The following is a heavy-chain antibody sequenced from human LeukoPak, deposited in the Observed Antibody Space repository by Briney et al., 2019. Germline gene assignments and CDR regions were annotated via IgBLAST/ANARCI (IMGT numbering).Heavy chain of an antibody. V-gene: IGHV4-4*07. J-gene: IGHJ3*01. CDR1: GGSISSYC. Sequence: SETLSLTCTVSGGSISSYCWSWIRQPAGKGLEWIGRIYTSGSTNYNPSLKSRVTMSVDTSMNHVSLRLSSVTAADTAVYYCAKYSTHAFDVWGQGTLVTVSS. D-gene: IGHD6-13*01. CDR2: IYTSGST. CDR3: AKYSTHAFDV.